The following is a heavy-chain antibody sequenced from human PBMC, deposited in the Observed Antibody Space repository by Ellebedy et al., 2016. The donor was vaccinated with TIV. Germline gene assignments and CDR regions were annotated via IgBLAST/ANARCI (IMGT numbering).Heavy chain of an antibody. Sequence: SETLSLTCSVSTGSISRNYWSWIRQPPGKGLEWIGYIYYSGSTNYNPSLKSRVTISLDTSKTQSSLNLTPVSAANTAVSYCARLVAVTGTTDYFDYWGQGILVTVSS. J-gene: IGHJ4*02. V-gene: IGHV4-59*08. CDR1: TGSISRNY. CDR2: IYYSGST. CDR3: ARLVAVTGTTDYFDY. D-gene: IGHD1-7*01.